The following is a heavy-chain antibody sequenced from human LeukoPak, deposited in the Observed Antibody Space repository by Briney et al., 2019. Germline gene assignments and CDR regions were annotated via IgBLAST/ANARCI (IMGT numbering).Heavy chain of an antibody. CDR2: IYYSGST. CDR3: ASWHDSSGYYYPDAFDI. V-gene: IGHV4-39*01. J-gene: IGHJ3*02. Sequence: SETLSLTCTVSGGSISSSSYYRGWIRQPPGKGLEWIGSIYYSGSTYYNPSLKSRVTISVDTSKNQFSLKLSSVTAADTAVYYCASWHDSSGYYYPDAFDIWGQGTMVTVSS. CDR1: GGSISSSSYY. D-gene: IGHD3-22*01.